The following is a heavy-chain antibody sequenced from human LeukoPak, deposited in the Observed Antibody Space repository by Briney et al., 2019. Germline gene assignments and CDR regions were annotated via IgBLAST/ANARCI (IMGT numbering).Heavy chain of an antibody. D-gene: IGHD1-26*01. CDR3: ARGGGVGATFDY. Sequence: GGSLRLSCAASGFTFSSYGMHWVRQAPGKGLEWVAVISYDGSNKYYADSVKDRFTISRDNAKNSLYLQMNSLRAEDTAVYYCARGGGVGATFDYWGQGTLVTVSS. CDR2: ISYDGSNK. CDR1: GFTFSSYG. V-gene: IGHV3-30*03. J-gene: IGHJ4*02.